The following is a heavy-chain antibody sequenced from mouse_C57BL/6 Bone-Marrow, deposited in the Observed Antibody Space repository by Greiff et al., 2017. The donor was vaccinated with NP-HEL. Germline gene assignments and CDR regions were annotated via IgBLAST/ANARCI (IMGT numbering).Heavy chain of an antibody. CDR2: ISLNSDNYAT. Sequence: EVMLVESGGGLVQPGGSMKLSCVASGFTFSNYWMNWVRQSPEKGLEWVAQISLNSDNYATHYAESVKGRFTISRDDSKNSVYLEMNNLRAEDTGIYSCTGGITSVVAGFDYWGQGTTLTVSS. CDR3: TGGITSVVAGFDY. D-gene: IGHD1-1*01. CDR1: GFTFSNYW. J-gene: IGHJ2*01. V-gene: IGHV6-3*01.